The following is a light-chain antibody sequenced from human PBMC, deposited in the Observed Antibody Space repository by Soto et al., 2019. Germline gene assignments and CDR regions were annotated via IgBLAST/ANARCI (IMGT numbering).Light chain of an antibody. CDR2: EVS. Sequence: QSALTQPASVSGSPGQSITISCTGTSSDVGGYNLVSWYQQHPGKAPKLMIYEVSKRPSGVSNRFSGSKSGNTASLTISGLQAEDEADYYCFSYAGSSTHVVFGGGTKLTVL. CDR3: FSYAGSSTHVV. CDR1: SSDVGGYNL. J-gene: IGLJ2*01. V-gene: IGLV2-23*02.